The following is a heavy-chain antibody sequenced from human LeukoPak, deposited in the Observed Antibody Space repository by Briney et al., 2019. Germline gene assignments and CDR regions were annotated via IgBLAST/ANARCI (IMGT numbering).Heavy chain of an antibody. CDR2: ISGSGGNT. J-gene: IGHJ4*02. CDR3: AKYIVGNSDSY. Sequence: GGSLRLSCAASGFTFSSYAMSWVRQAPGKGLEWVSAISGSGGNTYNADSVKGRFTISRDNSKNTLYLQMNSLRAEDTAVYYCAKYIVGNSDSYWGQGTLVTVSS. V-gene: IGHV3-23*01. D-gene: IGHD1-26*01. CDR1: GFTFSSYA.